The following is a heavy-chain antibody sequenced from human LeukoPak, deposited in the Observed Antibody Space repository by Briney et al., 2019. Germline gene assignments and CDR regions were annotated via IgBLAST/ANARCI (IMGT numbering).Heavy chain of an antibody. D-gene: IGHD2-8*01. CDR3: ARRMVPGIEAFDV. CDR1: GDSVSSNSAT. CDR2: TYYRSKWYN. V-gene: IGHV6-1*01. J-gene: IGHJ3*01. Sequence: SQTLSLTCAISGDSVSSNSATWGWIRQSPSRGLEWLGRTYYRSKWYNDYAVSVRSRITINPDTSKNQFSLQLNSVTPEDTAIYYCARRMVPGIEAFDVWGQGTMVTVSS.